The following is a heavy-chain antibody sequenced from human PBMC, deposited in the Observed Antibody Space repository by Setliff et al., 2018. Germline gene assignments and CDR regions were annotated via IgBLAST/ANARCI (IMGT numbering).Heavy chain of an antibody. V-gene: IGHV3-48*01. D-gene: IGHD6-13*01. CDR1: GFTFSSYN. Sequence: PGGSLRLSCAASGFTFSSYNMDWVRQAPGKGLEWVSYINSRSSTIFYADSVKGRFTISRDNAKNSLYLQKNGLRAEDTAVYYCASAGHSGSWFPFDAFHIWGQGTMVTVSS. CDR2: INSRSSTI. CDR3: ASAGHSGSWFPFDAFHI. J-gene: IGHJ3*02.